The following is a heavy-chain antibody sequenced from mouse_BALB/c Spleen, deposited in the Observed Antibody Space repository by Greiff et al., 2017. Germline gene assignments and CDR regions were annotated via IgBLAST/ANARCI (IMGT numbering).Heavy chain of an antibody. CDR2: ILPGSGST. J-gene: IGHJ4*01. Sequence: VQLQQSGAELMKPGASVTISCKATGYSFSSYWIEWVQQRPGHGLEWIGEILPGSGSTYYTEKFKGMTTFTADTSTHTAYMQLRMLTSEDTAVYYCAKAVYYGMDYWGQGTSVTVSA. CDR3: AKAVYYGMDY. V-gene: IGHV1-9*01. CDR1: GYSFSSYW.